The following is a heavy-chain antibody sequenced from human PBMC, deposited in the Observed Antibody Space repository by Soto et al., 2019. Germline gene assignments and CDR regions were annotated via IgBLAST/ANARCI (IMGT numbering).Heavy chain of an antibody. Sequence: PAETLSLTCTVSGGSISSSSYYWGWIRQPPGKGLEWIGSIYYSGSTYYNPSLKSRVTISVDTSKNQFSLKLSSVTAADTAVYYCARERVVVVPAATHYYYYYGMDVWGQGTTVTV. J-gene: IGHJ6*02. CDR1: GGSISSSSYY. V-gene: IGHV4-39*02. CDR2: IYYSGST. D-gene: IGHD2-2*01. CDR3: ARERVVVVPAATHYYYYYGMDV.